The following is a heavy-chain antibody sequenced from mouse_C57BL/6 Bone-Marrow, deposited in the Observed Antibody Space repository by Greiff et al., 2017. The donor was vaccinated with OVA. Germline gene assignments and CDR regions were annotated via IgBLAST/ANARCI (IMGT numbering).Heavy chain of an antibody. CDR3: TTLYDYDWFAY. V-gene: IGHV14-4*01. CDR2: IDPENGDT. D-gene: IGHD2-4*01. Sequence: VQLQQSGAELVRPGASVKLSCTASGFNIKDDYMHWVKQRPEQGLEWIGWIDPENGDTDYASKFQGKATIPADTSSNTAYLQLSSLTSEDTAVYYCTTLYDYDWFAYWGQGTLVTVSA. J-gene: IGHJ3*01. CDR1: GFNIKDDY.